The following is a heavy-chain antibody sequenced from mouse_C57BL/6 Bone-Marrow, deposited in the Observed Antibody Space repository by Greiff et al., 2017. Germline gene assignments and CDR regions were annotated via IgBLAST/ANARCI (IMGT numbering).Heavy chain of an antibody. CDR2: INPSDSVT. J-gene: IGHJ2*01. Sequence: QVQLQQPGAELVKPGASVKVSCKASGYTFTSYWLHWVKQRPGQGLEWIGRINPSDSVTNYNQKFKGKATLTVDKPSSAAYMQRSSLTSEDSAVYYCARSFDYWGQGTTLTVSS. CDR1: GYTFTSYW. V-gene: IGHV1-74*01. CDR3: ARSFDY.